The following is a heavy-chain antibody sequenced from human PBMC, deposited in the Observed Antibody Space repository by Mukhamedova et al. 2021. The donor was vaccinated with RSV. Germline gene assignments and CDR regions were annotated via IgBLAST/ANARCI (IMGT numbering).Heavy chain of an antibody. V-gene: IGHV1-69*01. CDR3: ARGSDSSGYYYDY. D-gene: IGHD3-22*01. J-gene: IGHJ4*02. Sequence: GRVTITADESTSTGYMELSSLRSEDTAVYYCARGSDSSGYYYDYWGQGTLVTVSS.